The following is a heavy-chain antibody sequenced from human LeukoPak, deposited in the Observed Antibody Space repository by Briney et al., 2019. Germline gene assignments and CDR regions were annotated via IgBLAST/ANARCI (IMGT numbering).Heavy chain of an antibody. CDR3: ARARYESRIWPKSRYDYYYYMDV. CDR2: INGGTGNT. D-gene: IGHD3-3*01. Sequence: ASVKVSCKASGYTFTNYAMHWVRQAPGQRLEWMGWINGGTGNTKYSQEFQGRVTITRDTSASTAYMEVSSLRSEDMAVYYCARARYESRIWPKSRYDYYYYMDVWGKGTTVTVSS. J-gene: IGHJ6*03. CDR1: GYTFTNYA. V-gene: IGHV1-3*03.